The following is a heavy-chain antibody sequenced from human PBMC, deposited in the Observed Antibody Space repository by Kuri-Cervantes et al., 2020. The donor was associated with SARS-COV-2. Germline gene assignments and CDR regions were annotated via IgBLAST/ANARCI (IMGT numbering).Heavy chain of an antibody. J-gene: IGHJ4*02. CDR1: GYTLTELY. CDR2: ISAYNGNT. CDR3: ARDQGDYGDYSAFDY. V-gene: IGHV1-18*01. D-gene: IGHD4-17*01. Sequence: ASVKVSCKVSGYTLTELYMHWVRQAPGKGLEWMGWISAYNGNTNYAQKLQGRVTMTTDTSTSTAYMELRSLRSDDTAVYYCARDQGDYGDYSAFDYWGQGTLVTVSS.